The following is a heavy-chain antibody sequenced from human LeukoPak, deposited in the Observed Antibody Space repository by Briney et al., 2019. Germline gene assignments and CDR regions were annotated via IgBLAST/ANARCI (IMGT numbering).Heavy chain of an antibody. V-gene: IGHV3-48*03. CDR3: ARDPWVGYCSGGSCSRAY. Sequence: GGSLRLSCAASGFTFSSYEMNWVRQAPGKGLEWVSYISSSGSTIYYADSVKGRFTISRDNAKNSLYLQMNSLRAEDTAVYYCARDPWVGYCSGGSCSRAYWGQGTLVTVSS. CDR2: ISSSGSTI. CDR1: GFTFSSYE. D-gene: IGHD2-15*01. J-gene: IGHJ4*02.